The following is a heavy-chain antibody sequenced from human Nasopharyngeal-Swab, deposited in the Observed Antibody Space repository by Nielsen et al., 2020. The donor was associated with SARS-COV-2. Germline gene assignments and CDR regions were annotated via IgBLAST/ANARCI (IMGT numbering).Heavy chain of an antibody. V-gene: IGHV1-18*01. Sequence: WVRRAPGQGLEWVGWISANNGNTNYAQKFRGRVTMTTDTSTSTAYMELRSLRSDDTAIYYCARDQWLVHYFDYWGQGTLVTVSS. D-gene: IGHD6-19*01. J-gene: IGHJ4*02. CDR2: ISANNGNT. CDR3: ARDQWLVHYFDY.